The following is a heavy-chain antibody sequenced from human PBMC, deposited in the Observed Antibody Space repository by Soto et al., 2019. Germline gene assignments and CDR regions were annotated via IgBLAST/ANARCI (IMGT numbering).Heavy chain of an antibody. CDR1: GGSISSGGYS. D-gene: IGHD6-19*01. CDR2: IYHSGST. Sequence: QLQLQESGSGLVKPSQTLSLTCAVSGGSISSGGYSWSWIRQPPGKGLEWIGYIYHSGSTYYNPSRKSGVTISVDRSTSQFSLKVSSVTAADTAVYYCARVGGLGAVAVDYGGQGTLVTVSS. J-gene: IGHJ4*02. V-gene: IGHV4-30-2*01. CDR3: ARVGGLGAVAVDY.